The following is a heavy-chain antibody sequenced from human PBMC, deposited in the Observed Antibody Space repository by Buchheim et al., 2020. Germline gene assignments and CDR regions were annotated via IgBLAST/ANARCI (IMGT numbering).Heavy chain of an antibody. CDR2: VYPSDSDA. Sequence: EVQLVQSGTEVKKSGDSLKISCQGSGYSFPIYYIAWVRQKPGKGLEWMGVVYPSDSDATYNPSFQGQVTISADKSINTAYLHWTSLQASDTAIYFCARSESYYNLSGGPMMNYFDSWGQGSL. V-gene: IGHV5-51*01. J-gene: IGHJ5*01. CDR1: GYSFPIYY. CDR3: ARSESYYNLSGGPMMNYFDS. D-gene: IGHD3-3*01.